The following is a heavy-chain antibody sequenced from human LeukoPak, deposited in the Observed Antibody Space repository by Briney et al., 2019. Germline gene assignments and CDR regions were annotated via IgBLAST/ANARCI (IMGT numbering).Heavy chain of an antibody. J-gene: IGHJ6*03. CDR3: ASAGYDYDWGTYYYMDV. CDR1: GYTFTGYY. Sequence: ASVKVSCKASGYTFTGYYMHWVRQAPGQGLEWMGWINPNSGGTNYAQKFQGRVTMTRDTSISTAYMELSRLRSNDAAVYYCASAGYDYDWGTYYYMDVWGKGTTVTISS. CDR2: INPNSGGT. V-gene: IGHV1-2*02. D-gene: IGHD3-16*01.